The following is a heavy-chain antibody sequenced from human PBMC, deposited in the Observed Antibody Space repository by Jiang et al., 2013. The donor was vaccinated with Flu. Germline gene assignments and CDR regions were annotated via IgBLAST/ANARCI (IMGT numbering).Heavy chain of an antibody. J-gene: IGHJ5*02. CDR2: IYPGDSDT. Sequence: GAEVKKPGESLKISCKGSGYSFTTYWIGWVRQMPGKGLEWMGIIYPGDSDTRYSPSFQGQVTISADKSISTAYLQWSSLKASDTAMYYCARLYNQASWGSTRTENWFDPWGQGTLVTVSS. CDR3: ARLYNQASWGSTRTENWFDP. CDR1: GYSFTTYW. D-gene: IGHD7-27*01. V-gene: IGHV5-51*01.